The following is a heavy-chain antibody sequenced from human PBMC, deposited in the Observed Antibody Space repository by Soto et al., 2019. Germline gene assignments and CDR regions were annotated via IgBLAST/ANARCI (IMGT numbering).Heavy chain of an antibody. Sequence: GASVKVSCKASGGTFSSYAISWVRQAPGQGLEWMGGIIPIFGTANYAQKFQGRVTITADKSTSTAYMELSSLRSEDTAVYYCARGDGSSTSCYTRRFDYWGQGTGVTVAS. CDR1: GGTFSSYA. CDR2: IIPIFGTA. D-gene: IGHD2-2*02. V-gene: IGHV1-69*06. CDR3: ARGDGSSTSCYTRRFDY. J-gene: IGHJ4*02.